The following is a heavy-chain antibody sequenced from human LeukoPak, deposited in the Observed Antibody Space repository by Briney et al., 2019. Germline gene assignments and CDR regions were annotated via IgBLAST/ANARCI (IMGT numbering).Heavy chain of an antibody. Sequence: SETLSLTCTVSGGSISSYYWSWIRQPAGKGLEWIGRIYTSGSTNYNPSLKSRVTMSVDTSKNQFSLKLSSVTAADTAVCYCARGGYDVTWFDPWGQGTLVTVSS. CDR2: IYTSGST. D-gene: IGHD5-12*01. V-gene: IGHV4-4*07. CDR1: GGSISSYY. CDR3: ARGGYDVTWFDP. J-gene: IGHJ5*02.